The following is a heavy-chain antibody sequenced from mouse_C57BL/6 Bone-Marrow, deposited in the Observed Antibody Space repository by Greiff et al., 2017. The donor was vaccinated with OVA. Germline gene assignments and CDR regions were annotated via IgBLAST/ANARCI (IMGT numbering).Heavy chain of an antibody. CDR1: GFSLTSYG. Sequence: VMLVESGPGLVQPSQSLSITCTVSGFSLTSYGVHWVRQSPGKGLEWLGVIWSGGSTDYNAAFISRLSISKYNSKSQVFFKMNSLQADDTAIYYCARKHYYGSSYDAMDYWGQGTSVIVSS. D-gene: IGHD1-1*01. V-gene: IGHV2-2*01. CDR3: ARKHYYGSSYDAMDY. CDR2: IWSGGST. J-gene: IGHJ4*01.